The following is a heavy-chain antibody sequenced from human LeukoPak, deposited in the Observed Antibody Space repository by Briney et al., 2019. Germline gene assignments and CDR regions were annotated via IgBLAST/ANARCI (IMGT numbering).Heavy chain of an antibody. Sequence: GGSLRLSCAASGFTVSSNYIKWVRQAPGKGLEWVSVVFSGGATHYADSVTGRFTVSRDTSKNTVYLQMTGLGADDTAVYYCARFDPFGGTWFEDWGQGTLVTVSS. CDR3: ARFDPFGGTWFED. V-gene: IGHV3-66*01. J-gene: IGHJ5*02. CDR2: VFSGGAT. D-gene: IGHD3-9*01. CDR1: GFTVSSNY.